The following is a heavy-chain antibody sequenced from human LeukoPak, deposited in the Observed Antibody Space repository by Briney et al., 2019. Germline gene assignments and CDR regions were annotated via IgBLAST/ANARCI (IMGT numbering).Heavy chain of an antibody. J-gene: IGHJ4*02. CDR1: GFTFDDYA. CDR3: AKDNTGYSYGYFDY. CDR2: ISWDGGST. V-gene: IGHV3-43D*03. Sequence: GGSLRLSCAASGFTFDDYAMHWVRQAPGKGLEWVSLISWDGGSTYYADSVKGRFTISRDNSKNSLYLQMNSLRGEDTALYYCAKDNTGYSYGYFDYWGQGTLVTVSS. D-gene: IGHD5-18*01.